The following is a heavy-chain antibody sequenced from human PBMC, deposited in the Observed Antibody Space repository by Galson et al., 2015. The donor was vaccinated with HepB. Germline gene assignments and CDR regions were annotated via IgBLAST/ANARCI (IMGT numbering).Heavy chain of an antibody. Sequence: QSGAEVKKPGASVKVSCKASGYTFTSYGISWVRQAPGQGLEWMGWISAYNGDTNYAQKLQGRVTMTTDTSTSTAYMELRSLRSDDTAVYYCARGRARPYYYGSAPLSYYYYYYMDVWGKGTTVTVSS. D-gene: IGHD3-10*01. CDR2: ISAYNGDT. V-gene: IGHV1-18*01. CDR1: GYTFTSYG. J-gene: IGHJ6*03. CDR3: ARGRARPYYYGSAPLSYYYYYYMDV.